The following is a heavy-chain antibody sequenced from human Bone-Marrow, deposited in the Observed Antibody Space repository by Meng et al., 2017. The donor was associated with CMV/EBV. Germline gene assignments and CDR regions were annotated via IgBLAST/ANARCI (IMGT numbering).Heavy chain of an antibody. V-gene: IGHV3-30-3*01. CDR2: MSLDGSDK. D-gene: IGHD3-9*01. Sequence: GGSLRLSCAASGFTFSTYAMHWVRQAPGKGLEWVAVMSLDGSDKYYADSVKGRFTISRDNSKHTLYLQMNTLRAEDTAVYYCARDFRKLRYLDYWGQGTLVTVSS. CDR1: GFTFSTYA. CDR3: ARDFRKLRYLDY. J-gene: IGHJ4*02.